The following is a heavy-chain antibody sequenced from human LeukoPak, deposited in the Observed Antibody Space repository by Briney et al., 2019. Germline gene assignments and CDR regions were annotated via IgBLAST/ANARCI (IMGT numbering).Heavy chain of an antibody. V-gene: IGHV4-38-2*02. J-gene: IGHJ4*02. D-gene: IGHD5-12*01. CDR3: ARVSGYDWESFYDY. Sequence: SETLSLTCTVSGYSISSGYYWGWIRQPPGKGLEWIANIYHSGLIYYNPSLKSRVTISVDTSKNQFSLKLSSVTAADTAMYYCARVSGYDWESFYDYWGQGSLVTVSS. CDR1: GYSISSGYY. CDR2: IYHSGLI.